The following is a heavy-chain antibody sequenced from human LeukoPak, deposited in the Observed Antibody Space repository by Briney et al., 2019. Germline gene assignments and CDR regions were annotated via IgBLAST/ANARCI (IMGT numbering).Heavy chain of an antibody. J-gene: IGHJ3*02. V-gene: IGHV4-61*02. CDR3: ATLTGGDDAFDI. CDR1: GGSISAGTSH. D-gene: IGHD4-23*01. Sequence: PSETLSLTCTVSGGSISAGTSHWSWIRQPAGKGLEWIGRIDTSGSTNYNPSLKSRLNISLDTSKHHFSLKLTSVTAADTAMYYCATLTGGDDAFDIWGQGTMVTVSS. CDR2: IDTSGST.